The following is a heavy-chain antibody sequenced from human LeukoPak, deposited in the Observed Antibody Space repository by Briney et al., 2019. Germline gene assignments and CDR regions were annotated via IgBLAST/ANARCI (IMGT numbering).Heavy chain of an antibody. CDR3: AKAIVATNGYYYYYMDV. CDR1: GFTFSSYA. Sequence: GASLRLSCAASGFTFSSYAMSWVRPAPGKGLEWVSAIIGSGGSTYYADSVKGRFTISRDNSKNTLYLQMNSLRAEDTAVYYCAKAIVATNGYYYYYMDVWGKGTTVTVSS. CDR2: IIGSGGST. V-gene: IGHV3-23*01. J-gene: IGHJ6*03. D-gene: IGHD5-12*01.